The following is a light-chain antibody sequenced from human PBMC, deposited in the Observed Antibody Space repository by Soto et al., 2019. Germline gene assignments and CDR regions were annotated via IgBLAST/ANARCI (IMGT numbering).Light chain of an antibody. CDR2: DAS. V-gene: IGKV1-5*01. Sequence: GDRVTITCRSSQNINNWIAWYQQTPGKAPKLLIYDASTLESGVPSRFSGSGFGTEFSLTIRSLQPDDFGSYYCQHMRTFGQGTKVDIK. CDR3: QHMRT. J-gene: IGKJ1*01. CDR1: QNINNW.